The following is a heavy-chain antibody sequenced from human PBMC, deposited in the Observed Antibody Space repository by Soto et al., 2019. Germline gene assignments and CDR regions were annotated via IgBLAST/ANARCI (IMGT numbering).Heavy chain of an antibody. CDR1: GFTLSRYT. CDR3: ARDRESDGIWTFDS. Sequence: GGSLRLSCAASGFTLSRYTMGWVRQAPGKGQEWVAESYSSGGTEYENSVKGRFTVSRDNSRSTLFLQMNSLGVDDTALYFCARDRESDGIWTFDSWGQGTLVTVSS. J-gene: IGHJ4*02. CDR2: SYSSGGT. D-gene: IGHD3-9*01. V-gene: IGHV3-23*01.